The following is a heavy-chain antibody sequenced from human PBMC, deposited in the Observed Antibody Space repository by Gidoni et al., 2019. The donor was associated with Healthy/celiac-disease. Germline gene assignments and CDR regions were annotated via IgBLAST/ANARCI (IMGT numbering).Heavy chain of an antibody. Sequence: TYYNPSLKSRVTISVDTSKNQFSLKLSSVTAADTAVYYCARLAYIWGSYRYYYFDYWGQGTLVTVSS. CDR2: T. V-gene: IGHV4-39*01. CDR3: ARLAYIWGSYRYYYFDY. D-gene: IGHD3-16*02. J-gene: IGHJ4*02.